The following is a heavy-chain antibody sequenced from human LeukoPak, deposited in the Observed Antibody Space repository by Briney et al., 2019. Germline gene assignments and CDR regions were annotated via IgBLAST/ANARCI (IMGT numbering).Heavy chain of an antibody. CDR2: INDSGDST. Sequence: PGGSLRLSCAASGFTFSSYAMSWVRQAPGKGLEWVSSINDSGDSTYYADSVKGRFTISRDNSKNTLYLLMNNLRAEDTAIFYCATAYCSSTSCPTRGQGTLVTVSS. D-gene: IGHD2-2*01. J-gene: IGHJ4*02. CDR3: ATAYCSSTSCPT. V-gene: IGHV3-23*01. CDR1: GFTFSSYA.